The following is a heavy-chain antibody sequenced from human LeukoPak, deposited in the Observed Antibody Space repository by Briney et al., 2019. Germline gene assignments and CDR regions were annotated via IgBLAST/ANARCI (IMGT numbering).Heavy chain of an antibody. CDR3: ARVRPRRAIAAAGTGAFDI. V-gene: IGHV3-30*03. J-gene: IGHJ3*02. CDR1: GFTFSSYA. CDR2: ISYDGSNK. Sequence: GRSLRLSCAASGFTFSSYAMHWVRQAPGKGLEWVAVISYDGSNKYYADSVKGRFTISRDNPKNTLYLQMNSLRAEDTAVYYCARVRPRRAIAAAGTGAFDIWGQGTMVTVSS. D-gene: IGHD6-13*01.